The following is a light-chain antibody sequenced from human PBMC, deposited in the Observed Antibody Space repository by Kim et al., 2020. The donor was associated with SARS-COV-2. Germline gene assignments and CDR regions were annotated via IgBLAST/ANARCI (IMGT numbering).Light chain of an antibody. CDR1: QSINRY. V-gene: IGKV1-39*01. CDR3: QQSYSTPQT. CDR2: AAS. J-gene: IGKJ3*01. Sequence: DIQMTQSPSSLSASLGDRVTITCRASQSINRYLNWYQQRPGKAPKLLIYAASSLQSGVPSRFSGSGSGTDFTLTISSLQPEDFATYFCQQSYSTPQTFGPGTKVDIK.